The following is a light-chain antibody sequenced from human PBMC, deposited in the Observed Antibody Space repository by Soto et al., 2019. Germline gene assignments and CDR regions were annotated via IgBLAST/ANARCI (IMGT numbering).Light chain of an antibody. CDR3: QQSYSTLFT. J-gene: IGKJ3*01. CDR2: AVS. CDR1: QTVIRY. V-gene: IGKV1-39*01. Sequence: IQMTQFPSSLSASVGDRVTITCRAGQTVIRYLNWYQQKPGRAPNLLIYAVSNLQSGGPSRFSVSGSVTEFTLTISDLQPEDFATYYCQQSYSTLFTFGPGTKVEIK.